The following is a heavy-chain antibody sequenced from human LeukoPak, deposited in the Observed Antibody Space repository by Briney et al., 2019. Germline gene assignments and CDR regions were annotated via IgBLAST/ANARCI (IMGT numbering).Heavy chain of an antibody. CDR1: GFTFSSYS. V-gene: IGHV3-21*01. D-gene: IGHD2-2*02. Sequence: GGSLRLSCAASGFTFSSYSMNWVRQAPGKGLEWVSSISSSSSYIYYADSVKGRFTISRDNAKNSLCLQMNSLRAEDTAVYYCASAVVVPAAIGFYYYYGMDVWGQGTTVTVSS. J-gene: IGHJ6*02. CDR2: ISSSSSYI. CDR3: ASAVVVPAAIGFYYYYGMDV.